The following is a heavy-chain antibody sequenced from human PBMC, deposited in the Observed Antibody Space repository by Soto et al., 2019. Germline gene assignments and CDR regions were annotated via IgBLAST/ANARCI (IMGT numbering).Heavy chain of an antibody. V-gene: IGHV4-30-2*01. CDR2: INHSGST. CDR1: GGSISSGGYS. J-gene: IGHJ4*02. D-gene: IGHD6-13*01. CDR3: ARPAIAATVSAFDY. Sequence: SETLSLTCAVSGGSISSGGYSWSWIRQPPGKGLEWIGEINHSGSTNYNPSLKSRVTISVDTSKNQFSLKLNSVTAADTALYYCARPAIAATVSAFDYWGQGALVTVSS.